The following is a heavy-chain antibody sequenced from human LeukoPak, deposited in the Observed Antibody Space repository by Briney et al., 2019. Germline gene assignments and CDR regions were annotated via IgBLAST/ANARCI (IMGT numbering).Heavy chain of an antibody. CDR3: AREAHTFDY. Sequence: GGSLRLSCAASGFTFSSYWVTWVRQAPGKGLEWVASIKLDGSEIHYLDSVKGRFTISRDNAKNALYLQMNSLRAEDTAVYFCAREAHTFDYWGQGTLVTVYS. CDR2: IKLDGSEI. J-gene: IGHJ4*02. V-gene: IGHV3-7*01. CDR1: GFTFSSYW.